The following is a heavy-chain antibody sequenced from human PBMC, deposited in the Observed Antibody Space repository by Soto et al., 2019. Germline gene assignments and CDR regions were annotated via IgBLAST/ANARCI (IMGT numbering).Heavy chain of an antibody. CDR2: ISIGSGSI. D-gene: IGHD3-22*01. CDR3: VRDDRWAFDF. V-gene: IGHV3-48*02. CDR1: GCSFSNYA. Sequence: EVQLVESGGGLVQPGGSRRVSCAASGCSFSNYAMSWVCQAPGKGLEWFSYISIGSGSIFYADSVKGRFTISRDPAKNSLYMQMNTLRDEDTAVYYCVRDDRWAFDFSGQGTMVTVSS. J-gene: IGHJ3*01.